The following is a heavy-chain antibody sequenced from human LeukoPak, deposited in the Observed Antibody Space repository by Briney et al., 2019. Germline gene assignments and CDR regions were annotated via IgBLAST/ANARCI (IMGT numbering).Heavy chain of an antibody. CDR1: GFTFSNAW. D-gene: IGHD6-19*01. J-gene: IGHJ4*02. CDR2: IKRKTEGGTT. V-gene: IGHV3-15*01. Sequence: GGSLRLSCAASGFTFSNAWMTWVRQAPGRGLEWVGRIKRKTEGGTTDYAAPVKGRFTISRDDSKNTVYLQMNSLKTEDTAVYYCTTDGLGQWLVRYWGQGTLVTVSP. CDR3: TTDGLGQWLVRY.